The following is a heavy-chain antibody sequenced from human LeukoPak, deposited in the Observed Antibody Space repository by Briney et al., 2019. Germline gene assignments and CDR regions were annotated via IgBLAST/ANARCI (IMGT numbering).Heavy chain of an antibody. CDR3: ARGVDYSNYETENWFDP. CDR2: ISSSSSYI. V-gene: IGHV3-21*01. J-gene: IGHJ5*02. CDR1: GFTFSSYS. Sequence: GSLRLSCAASGFTFSSYSMNWVRRAPGKGLEWVSSISSSSSYIYYADSVKGRFTISRDNAKNSLYLQMNSLRAEDTAVYYCARGVDYSNYETENWFDPWGQGTLVTVSS. D-gene: IGHD4-11*01.